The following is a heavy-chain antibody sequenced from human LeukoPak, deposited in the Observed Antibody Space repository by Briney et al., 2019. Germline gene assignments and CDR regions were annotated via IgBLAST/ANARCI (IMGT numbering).Heavy chain of an antibody. V-gene: IGHV4-59*08. CDR2: IYYNGNT. J-gene: IGHJ4*02. Sequence: SETLSLTCLVSGEPISSYYWSWIRQAPGRGPEYIGNIYYNGNTNYNPSLKSRVTISVDTSKNQFSLNLTSVTAADTAVYYCARQNMAAAGQALDYWGQGTLVTVSS. CDR1: GEPISSYY. CDR3: ARQNMAAAGQALDY. D-gene: IGHD6-25*01.